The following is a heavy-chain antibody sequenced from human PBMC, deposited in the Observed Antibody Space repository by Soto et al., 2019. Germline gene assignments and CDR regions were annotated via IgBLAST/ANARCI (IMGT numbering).Heavy chain of an antibody. J-gene: IGHJ4*02. Sequence: ASVEVSCRAAGYTFTTCPMHWVRQAPGQGLEWMGWINAGNGDTKYSQKFQGRVTITRDTSAITAYMELSSLRSEDTAVYYCARDWTHYDSSGPGDYWGQGTLVTSPQ. CDR1: GYTFTTCP. CDR3: ARDWTHYDSSGPGDY. CDR2: INAGNGDT. V-gene: IGHV1-3*01. D-gene: IGHD3-22*01.